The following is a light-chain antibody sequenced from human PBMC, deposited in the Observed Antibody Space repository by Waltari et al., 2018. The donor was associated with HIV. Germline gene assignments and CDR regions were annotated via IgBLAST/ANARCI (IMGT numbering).Light chain of an antibody. CDR1: SRDVGSYKH. J-gene: IGLJ2*01. V-gene: IGLV2-23*02. CDR2: EVS. Sequence: QAALTQPASVSGSPGQSITISCTGSSRDVGSYKHFSWYQQHPGKAPRLIIYEVSKRLSGVSNRYSASKSGKTASLTVSGLRAEDEADYYCSSYAGSSTFVIFGGGTKLTVL. CDR3: SSYAGSSTFVI.